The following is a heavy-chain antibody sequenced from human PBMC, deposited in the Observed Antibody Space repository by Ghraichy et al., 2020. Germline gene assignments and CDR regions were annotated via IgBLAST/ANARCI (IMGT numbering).Heavy chain of an antibody. CDR2: ISGSGGNT. D-gene: IGHD2-15*01. CDR1: GFTFSSYA. CDR3: AKDVGRGGGSCFHH. V-gene: IGHV3-23*01. J-gene: IGHJ1*01. Sequence: ETLSLTCAASGFTFSSYAMSWVRQAPGKGLEWVSAISGSGGNTYCADSVKGRFTFSRDNSKNTLYLQMNSLRAEDTAVYYCAKDVGRGGGSCFHHWGQGTLVTVSS.